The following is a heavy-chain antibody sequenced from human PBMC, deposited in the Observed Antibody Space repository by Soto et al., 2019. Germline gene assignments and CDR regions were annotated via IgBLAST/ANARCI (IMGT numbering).Heavy chain of an antibody. J-gene: IGHJ4*02. V-gene: IGHV4-34*01. CDR2: INHSGST. CDR1: GGSFSGYY. CDR3: ARGYCTNGVCYVLDY. Sequence: QVQLQQWGAGLLKPSETLSLTCAVYGGSFSGYYSSWIRQPPGKGLEWIGEINHSGSTNYNPSLKSRVTISVDTSKNQFSLKLSSVTAADTAVYYCARGYCTNGVCYVLDYWGQGTLVTVSS. D-gene: IGHD2-8*01.